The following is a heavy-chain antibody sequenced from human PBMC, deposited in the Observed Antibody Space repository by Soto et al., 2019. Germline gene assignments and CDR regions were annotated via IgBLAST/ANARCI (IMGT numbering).Heavy chain of an antibody. CDR1: GFTFSGYA. Sequence: EVQLLDSGGGLVQTGGSLRLSCAASGFTFSGYALTWVRQAPGKGLEWASAISGVGDATFYADSVKGRFTISRDNSKNTLYLQMNSLRAEDTAVYYCARKVSGSTGRPDFWYFDHWGRGTLVTVSS. D-gene: IGHD3-10*01. CDR3: ARKVSGSTGRPDFWYFDH. V-gene: IGHV3-23*01. CDR2: ISGVGDAT. J-gene: IGHJ2*01.